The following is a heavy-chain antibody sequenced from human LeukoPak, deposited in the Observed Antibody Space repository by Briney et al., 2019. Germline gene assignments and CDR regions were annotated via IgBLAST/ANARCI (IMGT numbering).Heavy chain of an antibody. D-gene: IGHD3-10*01. CDR2: TSSDLNVK. Sequence: PGGFLRLSCAASGFTFRNYVIHWVRQAPGKGLEWVAVTSSDLNVKLYADSVKGRFTISRDNSRSTLYLQMNSLRPEDTAIYYCAREGYYGSGSPPSLYFDYWGQGTLVTVS. J-gene: IGHJ4*02. CDR1: GFTFRNYV. V-gene: IGHV3-30-3*01. CDR3: AREGYYGSGSPPSLYFDY.